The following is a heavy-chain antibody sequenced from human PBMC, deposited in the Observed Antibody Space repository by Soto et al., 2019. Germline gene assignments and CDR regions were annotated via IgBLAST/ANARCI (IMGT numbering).Heavy chain of an antibody. CDR3: ARSQRYSYGYYFDY. CDR1: GYTFTSYY. J-gene: IGHJ4*02. D-gene: IGHD5-18*01. CDR2: IIPICGTT. Sequence: GASVKVSCKASGYTFTSYYMHWVRQAPGQGLEWMGRIIPICGTTNYAQKFQGRVTMTADESTSTAYMELSSLRSEDTAVYYCARSQRYSYGYYFDYWGQGTLVTVSS. V-gene: IGHV1-46*01.